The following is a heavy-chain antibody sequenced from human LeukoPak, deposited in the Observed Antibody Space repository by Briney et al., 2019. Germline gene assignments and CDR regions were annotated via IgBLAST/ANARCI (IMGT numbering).Heavy chain of an antibody. CDR1: GGSISSYY. D-gene: IGHD6-19*01. V-gene: IGHV4-59*01. J-gene: IGHJ4*02. Sequence: SETLSLTCTVSGGSISSYYWSWIRQPPGKGLEWIGYIYYSGSTNYNPSLKSRVTISVDTSKNQFSLKLSSATAADTAVYYCARDSSGEYYFDYWGQGTLVTVSS. CDR3: ARDSSGEYYFDY. CDR2: IYYSGST.